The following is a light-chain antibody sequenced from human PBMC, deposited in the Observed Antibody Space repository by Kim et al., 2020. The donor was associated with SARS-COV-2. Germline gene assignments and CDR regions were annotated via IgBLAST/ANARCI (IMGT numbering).Light chain of an antibody. CDR1: QGISSA. Sequence: GDRVTITCRASQGISSALAWYQQKPGKAPKLLIYDASSLKSGVPSRFSGSGSETEFTLTISSLQPEDFATYYCQQFNNFPRTFGQGTKVDIK. J-gene: IGKJ1*01. V-gene: IGKV1D-13*01. CDR2: DAS. CDR3: QQFNNFPRT.